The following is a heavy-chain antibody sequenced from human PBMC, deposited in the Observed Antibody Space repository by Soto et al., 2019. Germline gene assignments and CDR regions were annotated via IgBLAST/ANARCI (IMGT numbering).Heavy chain of an antibody. V-gene: IGHV4-4*02. Sequence: QVLLQESGPGLVQPSETLSLSCVVSGVSIDTNFYWGWVRQPPGKGLEWLGDMSQLGTVHFNPSLKSRVSISMDKSQNQFSLKLNSVTAADTAIYYCARSFGWYAIDYWGQGALVIVSS. J-gene: IGHJ4*02. CDR1: GVSIDTNFY. CDR2: MSQLGTV. CDR3: ARSFGWYAIDY. D-gene: IGHD6-19*01.